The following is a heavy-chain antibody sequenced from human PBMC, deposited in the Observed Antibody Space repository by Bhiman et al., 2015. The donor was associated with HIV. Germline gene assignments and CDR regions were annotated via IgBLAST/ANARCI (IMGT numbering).Heavy chain of an antibody. V-gene: IGHV3-23*01. Sequence: EVELLQSGGGLVQPGGSLRLSCAASGFTFTDYAMTWVRQTPGKGLEWVSAISGSADDTLYADSVKGRFTISRDNSKSTVYLQMNSLRAEDTAVYYCARDATVTQMVRGVPRWFDPWGQGTLVTVSS. CDR2: ISGSADDT. CDR1: GFTFTDYA. CDR3: ARDATVTQMVRGVPRWFDP. D-gene: IGHD3-10*01. J-gene: IGHJ5*02.